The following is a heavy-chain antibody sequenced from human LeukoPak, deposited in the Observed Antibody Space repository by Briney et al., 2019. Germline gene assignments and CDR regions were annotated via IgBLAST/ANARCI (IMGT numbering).Heavy chain of an antibody. J-gene: IGHJ4*02. Sequence: PGGSLRLSCAASGFVFSSYWMTWVRQAPGKGLEWVASINEGGSGKYHVDSVKGRFTISRDNAQKSLYLEMHSLRAEDTAVYYCARAVTSTEGYWGQGTLVTVSS. V-gene: IGHV3-7*03. CDR2: INEGGSGK. CDR1: GFVFSSYW. CDR3: ARAVTSTEGY. D-gene: IGHD4-17*01.